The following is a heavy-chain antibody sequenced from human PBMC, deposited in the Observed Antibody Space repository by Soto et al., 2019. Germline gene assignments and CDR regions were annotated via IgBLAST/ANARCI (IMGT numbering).Heavy chain of an antibody. CDR1: GFAFSNYA. D-gene: IGHD4-17*01. CDR3: AKDPNGDYIGAFDD. Sequence: EVQLLESGGDLVQPGGSLRLSCAASGFAFSNYAVTWVRQAQGKGLEWVSSISRSSSVIYYADSVRGRFIISRDNSKNMMCLQMNSLRAEDTARYYCAKDPNGDYIGAFDDWGQGTLVTVSS. CDR2: ISRSSSVI. V-gene: IGHV3-23*01. J-gene: IGHJ4*02.